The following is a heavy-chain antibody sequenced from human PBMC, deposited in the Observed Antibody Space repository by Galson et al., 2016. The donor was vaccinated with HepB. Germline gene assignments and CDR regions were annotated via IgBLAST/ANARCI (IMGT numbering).Heavy chain of an antibody. V-gene: IGHV3-13*01. CDR1: GFTLSTYD. Sequence: SLRLSCAASGFTLSTYDIQWVRQGTGKGLQWVSSIGKGGDTHYLGSVKGRFIISRDNAKNSLYLQMNSLRAEDTAVYYCARDPRLRNWNYGWRYSYYMDVWGKGTMVTVSS. J-gene: IGHJ6*03. CDR3: ARDPRLRNWNYGWRYSYYMDV. CDR2: IGKGGDT. D-gene: IGHD1-7*01.